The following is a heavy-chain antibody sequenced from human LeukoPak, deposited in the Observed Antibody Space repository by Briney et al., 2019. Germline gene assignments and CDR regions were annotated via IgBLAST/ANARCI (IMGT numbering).Heavy chain of an antibody. CDR1: GGSFSGYY. CDR2: INHSGST. Sequence: SETLSLTCAVYGGSFSGYYWSWIRQPPGKGLEWIGEINHSGSTNYNPSLKSRVTISVDTSKNQFSLKLSSVTAADTAVYYCARTKRGIAARLRGIGYYFDYWGQGTLVTVSS. CDR3: ARTKRGIAARLRGIGYYFDY. V-gene: IGHV4-34*01. D-gene: IGHD6-6*01. J-gene: IGHJ4*02.